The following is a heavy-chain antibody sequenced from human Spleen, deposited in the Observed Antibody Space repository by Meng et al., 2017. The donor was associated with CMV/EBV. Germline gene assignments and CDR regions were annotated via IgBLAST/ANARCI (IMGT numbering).Heavy chain of an antibody. CDR3: AKLPSTGTTSSY. V-gene: IGHV3-7*01. CDR2: INQDESQK. CDR1: GFTFSSHW. D-gene: IGHD1-7*01. Sequence: GESLKISCAASGFTFSSHWMTWVRQAPGKGLEWVANINQDESQKNYVDSVKGRFTISRDNAKNSLFLQMNSLRAEDTAVYYCAKLPSTGTTSSYWGQGTLVTVSS. J-gene: IGHJ4*02.